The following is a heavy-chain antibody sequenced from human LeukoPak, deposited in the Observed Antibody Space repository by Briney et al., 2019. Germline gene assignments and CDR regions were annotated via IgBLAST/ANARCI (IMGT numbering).Heavy chain of an antibody. V-gene: IGHV3-23*01. CDR1: GFTFSSYA. D-gene: IGHD3-10*01. CDR2: ISGSGGST. CDR3: AKGLGYYYGSGSYYDY. Sequence: PGGSLRLSCVASGFTFSSYAMSWVRQAPGKGLEWVSAISGSGGSTYYADSVKGRFTISRDNSKNTLYLQMNSLRAEDTAVYYCAKGLGYYYGSGSYYDYWGQGTLVTVSS. J-gene: IGHJ4*02.